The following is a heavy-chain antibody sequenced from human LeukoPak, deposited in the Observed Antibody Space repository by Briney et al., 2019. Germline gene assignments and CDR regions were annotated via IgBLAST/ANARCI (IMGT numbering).Heavy chain of an antibody. V-gene: IGHV3-21*01. J-gene: IGHJ4*02. D-gene: IGHD3-10*01. Sequence: GGSLRLSCAASGFTFSSYSMNWVRQAPGKGLEWVSSISSSSSYIYYADSVKGRFTISRDNAKNSLYLQMNSLRAEDTAVYYCARARDMVRGVTLTDYWGQGTLVTVSS. CDR1: GFTFSSYS. CDR2: ISSSSSYI. CDR3: ARARDMVRGVTLTDY.